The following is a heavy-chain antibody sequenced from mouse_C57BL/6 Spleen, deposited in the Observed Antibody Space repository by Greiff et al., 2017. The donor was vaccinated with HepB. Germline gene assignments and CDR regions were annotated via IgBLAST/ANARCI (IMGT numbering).Heavy chain of an antibody. V-gene: IGHV5-17*01. CDR3: ARRDGPGAMDY. CDR2: ISSGSSTI. D-gene: IGHD2-3*01. CDR1: GFTFSDYG. Sequence: DVKLVESGGGLVKPGGSLKLSCAASGFTFSDYGMHWVRQAPEKGLEWVAYISSGSSTIYYADTVKGRFTISRDNAKNTLFLQMTSLRSEDTAMYYCARRDGPGAMDYWGQRTSVTVSS. J-gene: IGHJ4*01.